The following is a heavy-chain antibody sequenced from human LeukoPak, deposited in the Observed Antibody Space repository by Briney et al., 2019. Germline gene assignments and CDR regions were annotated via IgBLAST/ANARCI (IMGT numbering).Heavy chain of an antibody. CDR2: ISGSGGST. V-gene: IGHV3-23*01. CDR1: GFTFSSYA. Sequence: SGGSLRLSCAASGFTFSSYAMSWVRQAPGKGLEWVSAISGSGGSTYYADSVKGRFTISRDNSKNTLYLQMNSLRAEDTAVYYCACRPTDFWSSYSGYWGQGTLVTVSS. D-gene: IGHD3-3*01. CDR3: ACRPTDFWSSYSGY. J-gene: IGHJ4*02.